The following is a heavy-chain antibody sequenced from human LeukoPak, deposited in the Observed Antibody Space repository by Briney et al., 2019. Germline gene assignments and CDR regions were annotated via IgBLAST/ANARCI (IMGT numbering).Heavy chain of an antibody. J-gene: IGHJ4*02. D-gene: IGHD6-19*01. V-gene: IGHV4-39*07. CDR2: INHSGST. CDR1: GGSISSGSYY. CDR3: ARLYSPSRWLPQPN. Sequence: KASETLSLTCTVSGGSISSGSYYWSWIRQPPGKGLEWIGEINHSGSTNYNPSLKSRVTISVDTSKKPFSLKLSSVPAADPAVYYCARLYSPSRWLPQPNWGQGTLVTVSS.